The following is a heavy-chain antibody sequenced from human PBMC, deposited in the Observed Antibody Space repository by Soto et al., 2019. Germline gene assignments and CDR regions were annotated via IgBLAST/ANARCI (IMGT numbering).Heavy chain of an antibody. Sequence: PGGSLRLSCAASGFTFSSYAMHWVRQAPGKGLEWVAVISYDGSNKYYADSVKGRFTISRDNSKNTLYLQMNSLGAEDTAVYYCAREFFDSGSYGAFDIWGQGTMVTVSS. CDR1: GFTFSSYA. D-gene: IGHD1-26*01. J-gene: IGHJ3*02. CDR3: AREFFDSGSYGAFDI. CDR2: ISYDGSNK. V-gene: IGHV3-30-3*01.